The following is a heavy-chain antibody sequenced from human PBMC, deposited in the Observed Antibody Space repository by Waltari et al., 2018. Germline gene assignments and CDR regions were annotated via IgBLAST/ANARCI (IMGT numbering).Heavy chain of an antibody. CDR2: INRDGSST. V-gene: IGHV3-74*01. CDR3: VRENIAAAGLEA. CDR1: GFTFSTYW. D-gene: IGHD6-13*01. Sequence: QLVESGGGLIQPGESLRVSCAVSGFTFSTYWMAWVRQAPGKGLVWVSRINRDGSSTTYADSVKGQFTISRDNAKNTLYLHMSSLRAEDTAVYYCVRENIAAAGLEAWGQGTLVTVSS. J-gene: IGHJ5*02.